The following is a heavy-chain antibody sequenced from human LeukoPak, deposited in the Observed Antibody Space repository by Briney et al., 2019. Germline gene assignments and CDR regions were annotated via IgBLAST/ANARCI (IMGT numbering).Heavy chain of an antibody. CDR2: IKQDGSLR. J-gene: IGHJ3*02. CDR3: AREGDAFDI. V-gene: IGHV3-7*01. Sequence: GSLRLSYAASGFMISNHYMSWVRQAPGKGLEWVANIKQDGSLRYYVESVKGRFAVSRDNVKNSVYLQMSSLRAEDTAIYYCAREGDAFDIWGQGTMVTVSS. CDR1: GFMISNHY.